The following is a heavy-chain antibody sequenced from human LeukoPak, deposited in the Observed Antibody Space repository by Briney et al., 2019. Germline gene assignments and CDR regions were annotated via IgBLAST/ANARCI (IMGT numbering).Heavy chain of an antibody. J-gene: IGHJ5*02. V-gene: IGHV1-2*04. Sequence: ASVKVSCKASGYTFTGYYMHWVRQAPGQGLEWMGWINPNSGGTNYAQKFQGWATMTRDTSISTAYMELSRLRSDDTAVYYCARGPYYYDSSGPFDPWGQGTLVTVSS. CDR2: INPNSGGT. CDR1: GYTFTGYY. D-gene: IGHD3-22*01. CDR3: ARGPYYYDSSGPFDP.